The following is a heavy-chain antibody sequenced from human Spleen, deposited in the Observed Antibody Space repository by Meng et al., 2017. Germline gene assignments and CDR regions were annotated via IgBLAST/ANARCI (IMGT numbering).Heavy chain of an antibody. Sequence: QVHLQQWGVGLLQPSETLSLTCVVYGGSFSDYYWSWIRQPPGKGLEWIGEINHSGSTNYNPSLESRATISVDTSQNNLSLKLSSVTAADSAVYYCARGPTTMAHDFDYWGQGTLVTVSS. CDR2: INHSGST. J-gene: IGHJ4*02. CDR3: ARGPTTMAHDFDY. CDR1: GGSFSDYY. D-gene: IGHD4-11*01. V-gene: IGHV4-34*01.